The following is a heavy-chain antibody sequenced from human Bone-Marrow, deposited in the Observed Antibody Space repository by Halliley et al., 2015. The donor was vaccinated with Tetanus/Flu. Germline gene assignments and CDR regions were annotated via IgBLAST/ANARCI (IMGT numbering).Heavy chain of an antibody. D-gene: IGHD3-10*01. Sequence: ISGSGDKTYYGDSVKGRFTISRDNSKNPLSLQMNSLRAEDTAVYYCAKPLKEYYGSGTYYEDWGQGTLVTVSS. V-gene: IGHV3-23*02. CDR3: AKPLKEYYGSGTYYED. CDR2: ISGSGDKT. J-gene: IGHJ4*02.